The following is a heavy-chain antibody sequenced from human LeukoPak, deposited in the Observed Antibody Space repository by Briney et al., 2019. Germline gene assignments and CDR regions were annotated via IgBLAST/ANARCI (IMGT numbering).Heavy chain of an antibody. V-gene: IGHV4-39*01. CDR1: GGSISSSGYY. CDR2: IDYSGST. J-gene: IGHJ5*02. CDR3: ARHEYSASYYGLSWFDP. D-gene: IGHD1-26*01. Sequence: SETLSLTCTVSGGSISSSGYYWRWIRQPPGKGLEWIASIDYSGSTYYNPSLKSRVTISVDTSKNQLSLKLSSLPAADTAVYYCARHEYSASYYGLSWFDPWGQGTLVTVSS.